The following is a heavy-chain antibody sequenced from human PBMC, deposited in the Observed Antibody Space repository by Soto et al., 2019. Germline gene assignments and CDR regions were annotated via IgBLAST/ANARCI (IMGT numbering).Heavy chain of an antibody. V-gene: IGHV4-59*01. D-gene: IGHD2-2*02. CDR1: GGSISSYY. J-gene: IGHJ6*02. Sequence: KPSETLSLTCTVSGGSISSYYWSWIRQPPGKGLEWIGYIYYSGSTNYNPSLKSRVTISVDTSKNQFSLKLSAVTAADTAVYYCARGRQCSSTSCYKRSNYYYYGMDVWGQGTTVTVSS. CDR3: ARGRQCSSTSCYKRSNYYYYGMDV. CDR2: IYYSGST.